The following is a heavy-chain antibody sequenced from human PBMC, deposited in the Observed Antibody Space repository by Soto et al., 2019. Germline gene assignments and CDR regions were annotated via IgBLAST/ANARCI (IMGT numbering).Heavy chain of an antibody. D-gene: IGHD2-21*02. J-gene: IGHJ4*02. V-gene: IGHV1-3*05. CDR2: INAGNGNT. CDR3: ARSIVVVTALDY. CDR1: GYTFTSYA. Sequence: QVQLVQSGAEEKKPGASVKVSCKASGYTFTSYAMPWVRQAPGQRLEWMGWINAGNGNTKYSQKFQGRVTITRDTSASTADMELSSLRSEDTAVYYCARSIVVVTALDYWGQGTLVTVSP.